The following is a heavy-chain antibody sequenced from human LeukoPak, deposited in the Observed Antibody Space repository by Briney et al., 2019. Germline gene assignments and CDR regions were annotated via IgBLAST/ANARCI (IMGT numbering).Heavy chain of an antibody. CDR2: ISTSSSYI. Sequence: GGSLRLSCAASGFTFSTYSMNWVRQAPGQGLEWVSSISTSSSYIYYADSVKGRFTISRDNAKNSLYLQMNSLRAEDTALYYCAREGYGGYVGWFDYWGQGTLVTVSS. V-gene: IGHV3-21*04. CDR3: AREGYGGYVGWFDY. J-gene: IGHJ4*02. D-gene: IGHD5-12*01. CDR1: GFTFSTYS.